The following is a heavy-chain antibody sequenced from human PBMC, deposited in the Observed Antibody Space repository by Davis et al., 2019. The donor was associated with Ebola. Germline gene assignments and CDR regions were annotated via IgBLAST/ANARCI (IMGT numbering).Heavy chain of an antibody. V-gene: IGHV1-18*01. CDR3: ARDVAGRTTVPSLRY. Sequence: ASVKVSCKASGYTFTSYDINWVRQATGQGLEWMGWISAYNGNTNYAQKLQGRVTMTTDTSTSTAYMELSSLRSEDTAVYYCARDVAGRTTVPSLRYWGQGTLVTVSS. J-gene: IGHJ4*02. CDR1: GYTFTSYD. D-gene: IGHD4-11*01. CDR2: ISAYNGNT.